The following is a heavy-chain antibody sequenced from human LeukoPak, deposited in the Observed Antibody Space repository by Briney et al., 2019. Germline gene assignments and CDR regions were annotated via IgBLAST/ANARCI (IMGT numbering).Heavy chain of an antibody. D-gene: IGHD6-6*01. CDR2: ISSSSSYI. V-gene: IGHV3-21*01. CDR1: GFTFSSYS. Sequence: GGSLRLSCAASGFTFSSYSRNWVRQAPGKGLEWISSISSSSSYIYYADSVKGRFTISRDNAKNSLYLQMNSLRAEDTAVYYCAREDIAARPVSEYWGQGTLVTVSS. J-gene: IGHJ4*02. CDR3: AREDIAARPVSEY.